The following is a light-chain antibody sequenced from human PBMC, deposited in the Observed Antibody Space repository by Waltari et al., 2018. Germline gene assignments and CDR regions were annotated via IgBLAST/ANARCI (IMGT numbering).Light chain of an antibody. CDR1: SLRSYY. J-gene: IGLJ2*01. Sequence: SSVLTQDPAVSVALGQTVRITCQGDSLRSYYASWYQQKPGQAPVLVIYGKNNRPSGIPNRFTGSSSGNTASLTITGAQAEDEADYYCNSRDSSGNHHVVFGGGTKLTVL. CDR3: NSRDSSGNHHVV. CDR2: GKN. V-gene: IGLV3-19*01.